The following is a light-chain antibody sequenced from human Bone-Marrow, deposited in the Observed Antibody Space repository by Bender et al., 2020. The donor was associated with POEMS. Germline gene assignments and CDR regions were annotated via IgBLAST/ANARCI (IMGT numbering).Light chain of an antibody. Sequence: QSVLTQPPSVSGAPGQRVTISCTGGSSNIGANYDLHWYQQLSGAPPKLLIYGNNNRPSGVPDRFSASRSGTSASLAISGLQSEDEADYYCAVWDDSLNGWVFGGGTKLTVL. V-gene: IGLV1-40*01. CDR1: SSNIGANYD. CDR3: AVWDDSLNGWV. CDR2: GNN. J-gene: IGLJ3*02.